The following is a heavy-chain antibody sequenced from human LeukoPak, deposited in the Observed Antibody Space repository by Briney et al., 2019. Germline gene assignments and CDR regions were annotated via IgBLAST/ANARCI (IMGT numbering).Heavy chain of an antibody. J-gene: IGHJ4*02. CDR1: GFTFSSYE. CDR3: ARVSDGTTGIYDSSGYSPRAPDY. D-gene: IGHD3-22*01. Sequence: TGGSLRLSCAASGFTFSSYEMNWVRQAPGKGLEWVSSISSSSSYIYYADSVKGRFTISRDNAKNSLYLQMNSLRAEDTAVYYCARVSDGTTGIYDSSGYSPRAPDYWGQGTLVTVSS. V-gene: IGHV3-21*01. CDR2: ISSSSSYI.